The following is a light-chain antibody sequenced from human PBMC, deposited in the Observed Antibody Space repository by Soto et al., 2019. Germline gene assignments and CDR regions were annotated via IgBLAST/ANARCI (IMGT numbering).Light chain of an antibody. Sequence: DIQMTQYPSSVSASVGDRVTITCRASQSISTWLAWYQQKPGTAPNLLIFTASYLQSGVPSRFSGSGSGTEFTLTINSLQADDFATYYCQQYHIYSWTFAQRTNVDIK. CDR1: QSISTW. CDR2: TAS. V-gene: IGKV1-5*01. J-gene: IGKJ1*01. CDR3: QQYHIYSWT.